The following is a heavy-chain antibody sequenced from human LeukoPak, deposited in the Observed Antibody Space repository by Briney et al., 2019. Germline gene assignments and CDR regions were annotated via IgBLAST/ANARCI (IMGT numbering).Heavy chain of an antibody. CDR1: GITVSTNY. J-gene: IGHJ4*02. CDR3: ARKQWVPYYFDY. V-gene: IGHV4-59*02. D-gene: IGHD6-19*01. Sequence: GSLRLSCAASGITVSTNYMSWVRQAPGKGLEWIGNFHYSGSINYNPALKSRVTISVDTSKNQFSLILTSVTAADTAVYYCARKQWVPYYFDYWGQGTLVTVSS. CDR2: FHYSGSI.